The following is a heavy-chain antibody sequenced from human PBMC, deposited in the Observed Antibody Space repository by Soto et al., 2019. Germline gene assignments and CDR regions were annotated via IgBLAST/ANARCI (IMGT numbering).Heavy chain of an antibody. CDR2: IRSQIDGGTT. D-gene: IGHD4-17*01. CDR1: GFAFTNAW. J-gene: IGHJ4*02. V-gene: IGHV3-15*01. Sequence: EVELVESGGVLVKPGGSLRLSCAASGFAFTNAWMTWVRQAPGKALEWVGRIRSQIDGGTTDYAAPVKGRFTISRDDSKNTLYLQMNNLKTEDTAVYYCTTVAYGEYVSDYWGQGTLVTVSS. CDR3: TTVAYGEYVSDY.